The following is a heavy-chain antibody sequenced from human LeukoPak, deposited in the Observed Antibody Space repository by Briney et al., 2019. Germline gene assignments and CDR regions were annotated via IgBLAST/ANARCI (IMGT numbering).Heavy chain of an antibody. CDR3: ARSSRSTASYDFDY. Sequence: GGSLRLSCAASGFTFSSYSMNWVRQAPGKGLEWVSSISSSSSYIYYADSVKSRFTISRDNAKNSLYLQMNSLRAEDTAVYYCARSSRSTASYDFDYWGQGTLVTVSS. J-gene: IGHJ4*02. D-gene: IGHD2-21*02. V-gene: IGHV3-21*01. CDR2: ISSSSSYI. CDR1: GFTFSSYS.